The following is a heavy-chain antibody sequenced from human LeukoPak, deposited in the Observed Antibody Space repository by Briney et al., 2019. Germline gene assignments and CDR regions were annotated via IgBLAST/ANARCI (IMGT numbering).Heavy chain of an antibody. CDR1: GFTVSSNY. V-gene: IGHV3-53*01. Sequence: GGSLRLSCAASGFTVSSNYMSWVRQAPGKGLEWVSVIYSGGSTYYADSVKGRFTISRDNPKNTLYLQMNSLRAEDTAVYYCATDYYDSSGYKNAFDIWGQGTMVTVSS. J-gene: IGHJ3*02. D-gene: IGHD3-22*01. CDR2: IYSGGST. CDR3: ATDYYDSSGYKNAFDI.